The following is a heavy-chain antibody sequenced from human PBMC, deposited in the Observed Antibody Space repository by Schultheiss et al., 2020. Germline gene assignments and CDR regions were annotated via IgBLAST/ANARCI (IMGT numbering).Heavy chain of an antibody. J-gene: IGHJ4*02. D-gene: IGHD2-21*01. CDR3: CGAGLYY. V-gene: IGHV3-52*01. Sequence: GGSLRLSCAASGFTFSSSWMHWVCQAPEKGLEWVADIKCDGSEKYYVDSVKGRFTISRDNAQSSLYLQMNSLRAEDTAVYYCCGAGLYYWGQGTLVTVSS. CDR2: IKCDGSEK. CDR1: GFTFSSSW.